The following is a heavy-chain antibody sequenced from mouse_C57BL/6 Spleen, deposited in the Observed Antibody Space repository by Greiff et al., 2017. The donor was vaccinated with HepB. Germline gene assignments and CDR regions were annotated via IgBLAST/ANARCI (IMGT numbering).Heavy chain of an antibody. Sequence: EVKLVESGGGLVKPGGSLKLSCAASGFTFSDYGMHWVRQAPEKGLEWVAYISSGSSTIYYADTVKGRFTISRDNAKNTLFLQMTSLRSEDTAMYYCARIITTDAMYYWGQGTSVTVSS. CDR2: ISSGSSTI. J-gene: IGHJ4*01. V-gene: IGHV5-17*01. D-gene: IGHD1-1*01. CDR3: ARIITTDAMYY. CDR1: GFTFSDYG.